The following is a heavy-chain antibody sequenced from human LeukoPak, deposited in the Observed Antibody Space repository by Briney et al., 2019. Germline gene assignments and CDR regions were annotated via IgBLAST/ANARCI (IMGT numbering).Heavy chain of an antibody. V-gene: IGHV3-53*01. Sequence: PGGSLRLSCAASGFTVSDNYMTWVRQAPGKGLEWVSSIYSAGATHYADSVKGRFTISRDNSKNTLDLQMTGLRAEDTAVYYCARERGRGRDSPWFDYWGQGTLVTVSS. CDR3: ARERGRGRDSPWFDY. CDR1: GFTVSDNY. CDR2: IYSAGAT. J-gene: IGHJ4*02. D-gene: IGHD1-26*01.